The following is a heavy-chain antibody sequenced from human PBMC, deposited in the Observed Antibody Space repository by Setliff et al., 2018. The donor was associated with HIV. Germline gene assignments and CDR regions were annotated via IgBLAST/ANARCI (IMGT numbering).Heavy chain of an antibody. J-gene: IGHJ6*03. CDR2: ISSSSYI. CDR3: ARPPPKLPSYYMDV. Sequence: GGSLRLSCAASGFTFSSHEMNWARQAPGKRPEWVSYISSSSYIYYADSVKGRFTISRDNAKNSLYLQMNSLRAEDTAVYYCARPPPKLPSYYMDVWGKGTTVTVSS. V-gene: IGHV3-21*05. D-gene: IGHD1-1*01. CDR1: GFTFSSHE.